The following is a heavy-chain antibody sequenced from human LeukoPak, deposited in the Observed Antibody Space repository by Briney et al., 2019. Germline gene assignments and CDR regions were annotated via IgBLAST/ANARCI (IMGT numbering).Heavy chain of an antibody. CDR2: IRNDGTHE. CDR1: GFNFNIFG. CDR3: AKDSSSSLDH. Sequence: GGALTLSCTASGFNFNIFGMYWVRQAPGKGLDWVAFIRNDGTHEKYGDSVKGRFTISRDNSKNTLYLLMNSLRGEDTAVYYCAKDSSSSLDHWGQGTLVTVSS. D-gene: IGHD6-6*01. J-gene: IGHJ4*02. V-gene: IGHV3-30*02.